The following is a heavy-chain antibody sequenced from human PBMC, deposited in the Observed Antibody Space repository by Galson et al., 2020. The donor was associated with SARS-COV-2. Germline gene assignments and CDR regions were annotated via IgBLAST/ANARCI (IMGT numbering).Heavy chain of an antibody. CDR2: INHSGGT. V-gene: IGHV4-34*01. D-gene: IGHD2-15*01. CDR1: GGSFSDYS. Sequence: ETSETLSLTCAVYGGSFSDYSWTWIRQPPGKGLEWIGEINHSGGTNYSPSLKSRVTMSVDPSKNQFSLRLKSVTAADTGVYYCARGRLVVVSAPILGLGPHYHYYTLDVWGQGTTVTVSS. CDR3: ARGRLVVVSAPILGLGPHYHYYTLDV. J-gene: IGHJ6*02.